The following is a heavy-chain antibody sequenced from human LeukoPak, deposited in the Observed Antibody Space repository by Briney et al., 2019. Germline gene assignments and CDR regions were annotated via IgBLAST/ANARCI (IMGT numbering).Heavy chain of an antibody. V-gene: IGHV3-53*04. CDR1: GFSVSNTY. CDR2: IYSGDSGVST. CDR3: ARSAARLRYYYAMDV. D-gene: IGHD6-6*01. J-gene: IGHJ6*02. Sequence: GGSLRLSCAASGFSVSNTYMSWVRQAPGEGLEWVSVIYSGDSGVSTYYADSVKGRFTISRHNSKNTLYLQMSSLRAEDTAVYFCARSAARLRYYYAMDVWGQGTTVTVCS.